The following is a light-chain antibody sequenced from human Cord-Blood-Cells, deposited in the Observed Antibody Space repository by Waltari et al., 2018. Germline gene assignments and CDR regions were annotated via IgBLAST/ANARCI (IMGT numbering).Light chain of an antibody. CDR3: MQGIHLQVT. V-gene: IGKV2-29*02. J-gene: IGKJ4*01. Sequence: DILMPQTPLSLSVTPGQTASIPCTSIQCLRHSDGKTCLDWYMQKPGQSPQLLIYEVSSRFSGLPDRFSGSGSGTDFTLKISRVEAEDVGVYYCMQGIHLQVTFGGGTKVEIK. CDR1: QCLRHSDGKTC. CDR2: EVS.